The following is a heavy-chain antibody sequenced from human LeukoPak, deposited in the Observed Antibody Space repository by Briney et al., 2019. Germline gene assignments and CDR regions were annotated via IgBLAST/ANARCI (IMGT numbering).Heavy chain of an antibody. V-gene: IGHV4-39*01. Sequence: PSETLSLTCTVSGGSISSSSYSWGWIRQPPGKGLEWIGSIYYSGSTYYNPSLKSRVTISVDTSKNQFSLKLSSVTAADTAVYYCARPSGYGSGSHTDYWGQGTLVTVSS. CDR3: ARPSGYGSGSHTDY. CDR1: GGSISSSSYS. CDR2: IYYSGST. J-gene: IGHJ4*02. D-gene: IGHD3-10*01.